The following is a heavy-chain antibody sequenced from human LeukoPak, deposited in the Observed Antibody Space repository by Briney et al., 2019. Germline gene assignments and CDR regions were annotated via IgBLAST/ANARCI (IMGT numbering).Heavy chain of an antibody. Sequence: SETLSLTCTVSGGPISGYYWSWIRQPAGKGLEWIGRIYSSGSTNYNPSLKSRVTMSVDTSKNQSSLKLSSVTAADTAVYYCARNYGGAYYLDYWGQGTLVTVSS. D-gene: IGHD4/OR15-4a*01. J-gene: IGHJ4*02. CDR2: IYSSGST. V-gene: IGHV4-4*07. CDR1: GGPISGYY. CDR3: ARNYGGAYYLDY.